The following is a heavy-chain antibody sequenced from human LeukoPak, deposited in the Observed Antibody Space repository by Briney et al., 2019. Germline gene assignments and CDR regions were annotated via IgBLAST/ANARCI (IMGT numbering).Heavy chain of an antibody. D-gene: IGHD2-2*01. Sequence: ASVKVSCKASGYTFTSYDINWVRQATGQGLGWMGWMNPNSGNTGYAQKFQGRVTMTRYTSISTAYMELSSLRSEDTAVYYCARRKSSTSPLEPIDYWGQGTLVTVSS. CDR1: GYTFTSYD. CDR2: MNPNSGNT. CDR3: ARRKSSTSPLEPIDY. J-gene: IGHJ4*02. V-gene: IGHV1-8*01.